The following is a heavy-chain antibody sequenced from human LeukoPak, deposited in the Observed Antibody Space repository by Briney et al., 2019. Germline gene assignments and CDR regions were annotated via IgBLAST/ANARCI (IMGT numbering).Heavy chain of an antibody. D-gene: IGHD3-22*01. Sequence: PGGSLRLSCAASGFTFSSYAMSWVRQAPGKGLEWVSVIYSGGSTYYADSVKGRFTISRDNSKNTLYLQMNSLRAEGTAVYYCARDSRQDYYDSSGYLWFAFDIWGQGTMVTVSS. CDR2: IYSGGST. V-gene: IGHV3-53*01. CDR3: ARDSRQDYYDSSGYLWFAFDI. J-gene: IGHJ3*02. CDR1: GFTFSSYA.